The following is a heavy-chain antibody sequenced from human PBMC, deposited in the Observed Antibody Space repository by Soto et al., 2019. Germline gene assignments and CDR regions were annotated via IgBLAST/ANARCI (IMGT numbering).Heavy chain of an antibody. CDR3: AKDFGRGKVERRYFDY. J-gene: IGHJ4*02. D-gene: IGHD1-1*01. Sequence: PGGSLRLSCAASGFTFSSYAMSWVRQAPGKGLEWVSAISGSGGSTYYADSVKGRFTISRDNSKNTLYLQMNSLRAEDTAVYYCAKDFGRGKVERRYFDYWGQGTLVTVSS. CDR1: GFTFSSYA. V-gene: IGHV3-23*01. CDR2: ISGSGGST.